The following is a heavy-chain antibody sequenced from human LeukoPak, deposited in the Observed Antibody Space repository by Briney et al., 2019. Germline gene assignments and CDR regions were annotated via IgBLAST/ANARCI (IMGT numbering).Heavy chain of an antibody. CDR2: IKSKSVGETT. V-gene: IGHV3-15*01. D-gene: IGHD5-12*01. Sequence: GGSLRLSCAASGFSLSSYSMNWVRQAPGKGLEWVGRIKSKSVGETTDYAAPEKGRFTISRDDSENTLYLQMNSLKTEDTAVYYCTTHSGNDLRSWGQGTLVTVSS. J-gene: IGHJ5*02. CDR1: GFSLSSYS. CDR3: TTHSGNDLRS.